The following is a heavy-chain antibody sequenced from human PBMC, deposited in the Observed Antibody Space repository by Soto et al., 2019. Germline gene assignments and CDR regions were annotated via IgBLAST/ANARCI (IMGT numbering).Heavy chain of an antibody. CDR3: ARERAPDIRFDS. J-gene: IGHJ5*01. V-gene: IGHV3-11*01. D-gene: IGHD5-12*01. Sequence: LSLTCSVSGGSISSYYWSWIRQPPGKGLEWISYISVRGDVIHYIDSVKGRFTISRDNAKNSVFLQMDSLRVEDSAIYYCARERAPDIRFDSWGQGTLVTVSS. CDR1: GGSISSYY. CDR2: ISVRGDVI.